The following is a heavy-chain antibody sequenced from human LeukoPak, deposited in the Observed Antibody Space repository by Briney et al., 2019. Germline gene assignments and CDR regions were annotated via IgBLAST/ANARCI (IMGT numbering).Heavy chain of an antibody. CDR3: AIGNFDSLHDYFDY. V-gene: IGHV3-30*04. CDR1: GFTFSSFA. Sequence: GGSLRLSCAASGFTFSSFAMHWVRQAPGKGLEWVAVISYDGSYKDYADSVKGRFTISRDNSKNTLYLQMNSLRAEDTAVYYCAIGNFDSLHDYFDYWGQGTLVTVSS. D-gene: IGHD3-9*01. CDR2: ISYDGSYK. J-gene: IGHJ4*02.